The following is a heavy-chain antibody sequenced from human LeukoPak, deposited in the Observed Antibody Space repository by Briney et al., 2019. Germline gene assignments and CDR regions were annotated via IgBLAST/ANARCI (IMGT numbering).Heavy chain of an antibody. CDR1: GFTFSSYA. D-gene: IGHD3-10*01. J-gene: IGHJ3*02. Sequence: GGSLRLSCAASGFTFSSYAMSWVRQAPGKGLEWVSAISGSGGSTYYADSVKGRFTISRDNSKNTLYLQMNSLRAEDTAVYYCAFTGSALLWCGELFLGAFDIWGQGTMVTVSS. CDR2: ISGSGGST. V-gene: IGHV3-23*01. CDR3: AFTGSALLWCGELFLGAFDI.